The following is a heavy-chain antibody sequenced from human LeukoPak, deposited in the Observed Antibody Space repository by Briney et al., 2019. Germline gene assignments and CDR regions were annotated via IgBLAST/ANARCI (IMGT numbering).Heavy chain of an antibody. CDR1: GFTFRSHG. D-gene: IGHD4-17*01. J-gene: IGHJ4*02. CDR3: AKDNYYGDYEVTSIFGVD. V-gene: IGHV3-30*02. Sequence: GGSLRLSXAASGFTFRSHGMHWVRQSPGKGLEWVAFIRYDGTNKYYADSMKGRFTISRDNSKNTLYLQMNSLRAEDTAVYYCAKDNYYGDYEVTSIFGVDWGQGTLVTVSS. CDR2: IRYDGTNK.